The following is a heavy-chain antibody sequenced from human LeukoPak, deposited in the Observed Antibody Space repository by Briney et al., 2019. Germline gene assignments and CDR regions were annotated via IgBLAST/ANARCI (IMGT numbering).Heavy chain of an antibody. V-gene: IGHV3-48*02. CDR1: GFTFSSFA. CDR2: ISGSTTNI. D-gene: IGHD2-15*01. J-gene: IGHJ3*02. Sequence: GGSLRLSCAASGFTFSSFAMNWVRQAPGKGLEWVSYISGSTTNIFYADSVKGRFTISRDNAKNSLYLQMNSLRDEDTALYYCASDFLGFGDYYAFNIWGQGTMVTVSS. CDR3: ASDFLGFGDYYAFNI.